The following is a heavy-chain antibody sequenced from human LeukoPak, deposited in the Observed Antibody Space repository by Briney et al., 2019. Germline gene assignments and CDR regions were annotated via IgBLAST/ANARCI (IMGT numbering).Heavy chain of an antibody. CDR3: ARSWAEITFLGFDP. V-gene: IGHV3-11*04. Sequence: GGSLRLSCAASGFTFTDYFMAWIRQAPGKGLEWVSYITVKGRFTISRDNAKNSLYLQMNSLRAEDTALYYCARSWAEITFLGFDPWGQGTLVTVSS. D-gene: IGHD3-16*01. J-gene: IGHJ5*02. CDR2: IT. CDR1: GFTFTDYF.